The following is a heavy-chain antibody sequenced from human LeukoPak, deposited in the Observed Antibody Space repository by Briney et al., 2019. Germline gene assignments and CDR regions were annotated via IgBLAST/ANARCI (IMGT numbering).Heavy chain of an antibody. Sequence: ASVKVSCKVSGYTLTEFSMHWVRQAPGKGLEWMGGFHPEDGETIYAQKFQGRITMTEDTSTDTAYMDLSSLISEDTAVYYCATFPSSGSRTYFDYWGQGTLVTVSS. V-gene: IGHV1-24*01. D-gene: IGHD1-26*01. CDR1: GYTLTEFS. CDR3: ATFPSSGSRTYFDY. J-gene: IGHJ4*02. CDR2: FHPEDGET.